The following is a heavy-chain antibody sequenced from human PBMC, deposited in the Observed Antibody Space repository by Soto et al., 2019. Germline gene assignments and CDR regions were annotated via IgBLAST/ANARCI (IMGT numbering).Heavy chain of an antibody. V-gene: IGHV3-21*06. CDR2: ISSSSTYI. Sequence: GGSLRLSCAASGFTFSSYSMNWVRQAPGKGLEWVSSISSSSTYIYYADSLKGRFTISRDNAKNSVYLQMNSLRAEDTAVYYCAREEKYCSSTSCYDLNWFDPWGQGTLVTVSS. D-gene: IGHD2-2*01. CDR1: GFTFSSYS. CDR3: AREEKYCSSTSCYDLNWFDP. J-gene: IGHJ5*02.